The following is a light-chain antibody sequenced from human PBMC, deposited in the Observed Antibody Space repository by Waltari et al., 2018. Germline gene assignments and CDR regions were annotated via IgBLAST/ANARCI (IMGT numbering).Light chain of an antibody. CDR2: DVS. CDR3: SSQSSNNVVL. Sequence: QSALTQPASVYGSPGQSGTIVCIGTSNDDGGFDCVPWYQEHPGPAPRVIIYDVSDQPSGVSDRFSGSKSGNTASLTISGLQAEDEADYYCSSQSSNNVVLFGGGTKLTVL. CDR1: SNDDGGFDC. J-gene: IGLJ2*01. V-gene: IGLV2-14*01.